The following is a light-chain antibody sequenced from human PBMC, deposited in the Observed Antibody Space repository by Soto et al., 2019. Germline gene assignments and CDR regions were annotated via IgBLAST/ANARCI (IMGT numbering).Light chain of an antibody. V-gene: IGKV1-5*01. J-gene: IGKJ1*01. Sequence: DIQMTQSPSTLSASVGDRCTITCRASQSISTWLAWGQQKPGKAPKVLIYDASSLESGVPSRFSGSGSGTEFTLTISSLQPDDFATYYCHQYNTYPWTFGQGTKVDIK. CDR2: DAS. CDR3: HQYNTYPWT. CDR1: QSISTW.